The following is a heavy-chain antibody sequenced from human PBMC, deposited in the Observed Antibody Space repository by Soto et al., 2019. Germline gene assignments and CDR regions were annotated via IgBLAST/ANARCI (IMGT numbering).Heavy chain of an antibody. CDR3: ARAPFIVGATGGDWFDP. V-gene: IGHV4-39*07. CDR1: GGSISSSSYY. J-gene: IGHJ5*02. D-gene: IGHD1-26*01. CDR2: INYSGST. Sequence: SETLCLTCTVSGGSISSSSYYWGWIRQPPGKGLEWIGEINYSGSTYYNPSLKSRVTISVDTSKNQLSLKLSSMTAADTAVYYCARAPFIVGATGGDWFDPWGQGTLVTVSS.